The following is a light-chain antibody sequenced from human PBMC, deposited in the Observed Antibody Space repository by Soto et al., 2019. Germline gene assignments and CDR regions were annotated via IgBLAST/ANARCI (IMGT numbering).Light chain of an antibody. CDR2: QDS. J-gene: IGLJ2*01. V-gene: IGLV3-1*01. CDR3: QAWDNSLV. Sequence: SYELTQPPSVSVSPGQTASITCSGDKLGDKYACWYQQKPGQSPVLVIYQDSKRPSGIPERFSGSNSGNTATLTISGTQAMDEADYYCQAWDNSLVFGAGTKLTVL. CDR1: KLGDKY.